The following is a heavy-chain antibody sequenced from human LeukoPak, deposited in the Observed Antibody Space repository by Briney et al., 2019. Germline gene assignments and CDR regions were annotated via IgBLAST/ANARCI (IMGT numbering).Heavy chain of an antibody. D-gene: IGHD2-2*01. CDR3: ARVRVRSFDY. V-gene: IGHV3-20*04. CDR1: GFTFTNYA. Sequence: GGSLRLSCAASGFTFTNYAMTWVRQAPGKGLEWVSGINWNGGSTGYADSVKGRFTISRDNAKNSLYLQMNSLRAEDTALYYCARVRVRSFDYWGQGTLVTVSS. CDR2: INWNGGST. J-gene: IGHJ4*02.